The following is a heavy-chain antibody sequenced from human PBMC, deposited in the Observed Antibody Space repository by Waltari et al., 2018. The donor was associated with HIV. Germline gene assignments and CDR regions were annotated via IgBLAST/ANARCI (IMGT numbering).Heavy chain of an antibody. CDR3: AREAQGIVVVTIDY. V-gene: IGHV4-34*01. Sequence: QVQLQQWGAGLLKPSETLSLTCAVYGGSFSGYYWSWIRQPPGKGLGWGGEINHRGSTNCNPSLKSRVTISVDTSKNQFSLKLSSVTAADTAVYYCAREAQGIVVVTIDYWGQGTLVTVSS. CDR1: GGSFSGYY. D-gene: IGHD3-22*01. J-gene: IGHJ4*02. CDR2: INHRGST.